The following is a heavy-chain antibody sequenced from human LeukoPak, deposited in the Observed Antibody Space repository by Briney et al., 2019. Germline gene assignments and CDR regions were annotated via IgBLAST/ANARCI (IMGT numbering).Heavy chain of an antibody. V-gene: IGHV1-18*01. Sequence: VASVKVSCKASGYTFTSYGISWVRQAPGQGLEWMGWISAYNGNTNYAQKLQGRVTMTTDTSTSTAYMELRSLRSDDTAVYYCARGAYYDFWSGYYSTYYGMDVWGQGTTVTVSS. CDR3: ARGAYYDFWSGYYSTYYGMDV. CDR1: GYTFTSYG. J-gene: IGHJ6*02. CDR2: ISAYNGNT. D-gene: IGHD3-3*01.